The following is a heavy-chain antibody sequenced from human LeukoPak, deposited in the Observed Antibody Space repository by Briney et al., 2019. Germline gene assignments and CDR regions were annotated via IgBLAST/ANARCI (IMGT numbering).Heavy chain of an antibody. CDR1: GFTFSSYG. Sequence: GGSLRLSCAASGFTFSSYGMHWVRQAPGKGLEWVAFIRDDGSNKYYADSVKGRFTISRDNSKNTLYLQMNILRAEDTAVYYCERALEDFDYWGQGTLVTVSS. CDR2: IRDDGSNK. CDR3: ERALEDFDY. V-gene: IGHV3-30*02. D-gene: IGHD3-3*01. J-gene: IGHJ4*02.